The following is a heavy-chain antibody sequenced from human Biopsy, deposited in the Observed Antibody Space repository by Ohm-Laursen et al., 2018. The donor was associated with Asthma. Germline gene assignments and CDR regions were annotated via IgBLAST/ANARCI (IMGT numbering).Heavy chain of an antibody. J-gene: IGHJ3*02. Sequence: SLRLSCTASGFTLRRTGMHWVRQGPGKGLEWVALVSSDGHNKYYEDSVKGRFTISRDNSRNRLYLQINSLTVGDSAVYFCARQSGQEYGDSIPFDTWGQGTKVAVSS. V-gene: IGHV3-30*03. CDR3: ARQSGQEYGDSIPFDT. CDR2: VSSDGHNK. D-gene: IGHD3-22*01. CDR1: GFTLRRTG.